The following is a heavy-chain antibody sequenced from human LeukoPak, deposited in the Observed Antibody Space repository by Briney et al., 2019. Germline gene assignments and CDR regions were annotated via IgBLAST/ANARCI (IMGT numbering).Heavy chain of an antibody. CDR3: ARTGGSAGGY. CDR2: IHQSGST. CDR1: GGSISSGNYY. Sequence: SETLSLTCTVSGGSISSGNYYWSWTRQPPGKGLEWIGYIHQSGSTYYNPSLNSRVTISVDRSKNQFSLILTSVTAAGTAVYYCARTGGSAGGYWGQGTLVTVSS. D-gene: IGHD6-25*01. J-gene: IGHJ4*02. V-gene: IGHV4-30-2*01.